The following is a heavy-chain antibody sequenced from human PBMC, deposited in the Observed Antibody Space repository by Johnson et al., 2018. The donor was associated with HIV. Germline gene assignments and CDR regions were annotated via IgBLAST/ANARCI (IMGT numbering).Heavy chain of an antibody. Sequence: VQLVESGGGVVRPGGSLRLSCAASGFTFDDYGMSWVRQAPGKGLEWVSGINWNGGSTYYADSVKGRFTISRDNAKNTLYLQMNSLRAEDTAMYYCARDRLLYSGSSVDTFDIWGQGTMVTVSS. CDR1: GFTFDDYG. CDR3: ARDRLLYSGSSVDTFDI. CDR2: INWNGGST. D-gene: IGHD1-26*01. J-gene: IGHJ3*02. V-gene: IGHV3-20*04.